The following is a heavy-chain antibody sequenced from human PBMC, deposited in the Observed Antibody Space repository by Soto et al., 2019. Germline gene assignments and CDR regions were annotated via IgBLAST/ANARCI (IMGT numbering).Heavy chain of an antibody. CDR1: GYAFTSYW. CDR2: IYPSDSDI. J-gene: IGHJ4*02. Sequence: PGESLKISCRGSGYAFTSYWIAWVRQMPGKGLEWMGVIYPSDSDIRYSPSFQGKVTISADKSITTAYLQWSSLKAADTAMYYCVRSGTSSGRFSDYWGQGTLVTVSS. CDR3: VRSGTSSGRFSDY. D-gene: IGHD2-15*01. V-gene: IGHV5-51*01.